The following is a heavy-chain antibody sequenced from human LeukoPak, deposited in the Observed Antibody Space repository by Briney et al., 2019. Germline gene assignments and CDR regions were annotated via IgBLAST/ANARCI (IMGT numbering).Heavy chain of an antibody. CDR3: ARVSPTTVTPYSDY. CDR1: GFTFSSYW. CDR2: IKQDGSEK. J-gene: IGHJ4*02. D-gene: IGHD4-17*01. V-gene: IGHV3-7*01. Sequence: PGGSLRLSCAASGFTFSSYWMSWVRQAPGKGLEWVANIKQDGSEKYYVDSVKGRFTISRDNAKNSLYLQMNSLRAEDTAVYYCARVSPTTVTPYSDYWGQGTLVTVSS.